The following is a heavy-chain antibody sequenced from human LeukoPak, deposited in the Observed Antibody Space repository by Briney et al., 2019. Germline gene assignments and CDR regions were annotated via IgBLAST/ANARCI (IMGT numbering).Heavy chain of an antibody. J-gene: IGHJ3*02. D-gene: IGHD3-10*01. CDR3: ARARGITMVRGVIDAFDI. CDR2: ISSSSSTI. Sequence: GSLRLSCAASGFTFSSYSMNWVRQAPGKGLEWVSYISSSSSTIYYADSVKGRFTISRDNAKNSLYLQMNSLRAEDTAVYYCARARGITMVRGVIDAFDIWGQGTMVTVSS. V-gene: IGHV3-48*01. CDR1: GFTFSSYS.